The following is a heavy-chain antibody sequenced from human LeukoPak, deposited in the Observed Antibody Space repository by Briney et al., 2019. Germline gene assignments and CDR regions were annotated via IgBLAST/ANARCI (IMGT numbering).Heavy chain of an antibody. J-gene: IGHJ4*02. Sequence: PSETLSLTCTVSGGSINSYYWSWIRQPPGKGLEWIGYIYYSGSTYYNPSLKSRVTISVDTSKNQFSLKLSSVTAADTAVYYCARRHYGDPYYFDYWGQGTLVTVSS. CDR2: IYYSGST. CDR1: GGSINSYY. D-gene: IGHD4-17*01. CDR3: ARRHYGDPYYFDY. V-gene: IGHV4-59*08.